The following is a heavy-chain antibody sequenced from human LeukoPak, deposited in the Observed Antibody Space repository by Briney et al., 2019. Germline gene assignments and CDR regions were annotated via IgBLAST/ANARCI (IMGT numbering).Heavy chain of an antibody. CDR2: ISYEGGTQ. CDR3: AKEGTPQVSTWYDL. CDR1: GVTLSLYG. Sequence: GMSLRLSCAASGVTLSLYGMHWVRQAPGKGLEWVAVISYEGGTQHYADSVKGRFIISRDNPRNTLYLQMNILRTEDTAVYYCAKEGTPQVSTWYDLWGQGTQVIVSS. V-gene: IGHV3-30*18. D-gene: IGHD3-10*01. J-gene: IGHJ5*02.